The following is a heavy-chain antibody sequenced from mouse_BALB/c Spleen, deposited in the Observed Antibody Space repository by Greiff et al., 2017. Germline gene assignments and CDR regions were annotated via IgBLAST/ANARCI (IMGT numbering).Heavy chain of an antibody. J-gene: IGHJ2*01. CDR1: GFTFSSYT. D-gene: IGHD1-1*02. Sequence: EVKLVESGGGLVKPGGSLKLSCAASGFTFSSYTMSWVRQTPEKRLEWVATISSGGSYTYYPDSVKGRFTISRDNAKNTLYLQMSSLKSEDTAMYYCTRDSGGNPGYFDYWGQGTTLTVSS. CDR3: TRDSGGNPGYFDY. CDR2: ISSGGSYT. V-gene: IGHV5-6-4*01.